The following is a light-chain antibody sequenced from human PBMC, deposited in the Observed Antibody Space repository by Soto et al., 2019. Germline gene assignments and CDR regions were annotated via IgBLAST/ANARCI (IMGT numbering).Light chain of an antibody. CDR3: SSYTSSSTVV. Sequence: QSVLTQHASVSGSPGQSITISCTGTSSDVGGYNYVSWYQQHPGKAPKLMIYEVSNRPSGVSNRFSGSKSGNTASLTISGLQAEDEADYYCSSYTSSSTVVFGGGTKLTVL. J-gene: IGLJ2*01. CDR1: SSDVGGYNY. V-gene: IGLV2-14*01. CDR2: EVS.